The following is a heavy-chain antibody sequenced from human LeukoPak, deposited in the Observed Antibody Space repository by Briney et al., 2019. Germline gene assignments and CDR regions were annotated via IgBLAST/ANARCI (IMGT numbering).Heavy chain of an antibody. D-gene: IGHD3-10*01. CDR1: GGTFSSYA. J-gene: IGHJ4*02. V-gene: IGHV1-69*13. Sequence: ASVKVSCKVSGGTFSSYAISWVRQAPGQGLEWMGGIIPIFGTANYAQKFQGRVTITADESTSTAYMELSSLRSEDTAVYYCARAYGSGSYWTQGNDYWGQGTLVTVSS. CDR3: ARAYGSGSYWTQGNDY. CDR2: IIPIFGTA.